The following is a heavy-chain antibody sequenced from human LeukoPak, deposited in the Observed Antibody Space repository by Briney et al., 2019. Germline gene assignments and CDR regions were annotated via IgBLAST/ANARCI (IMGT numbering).Heavy chain of an antibody. Sequence: ASVKVSCKASGYTFTGYYMHWVRQAPGQGLEWMGWINPNSGGTNYAQKFQGRVTMTRDTSISTAYMELNRLRSDDTAVYYCARTSQLLWFGESFDYWGQGTLVTVSS. V-gene: IGHV1-2*02. CDR3: ARTSQLLWFGESFDY. D-gene: IGHD3-10*01. CDR1: GYTFTGYY. CDR2: INPNSGGT. J-gene: IGHJ4*02.